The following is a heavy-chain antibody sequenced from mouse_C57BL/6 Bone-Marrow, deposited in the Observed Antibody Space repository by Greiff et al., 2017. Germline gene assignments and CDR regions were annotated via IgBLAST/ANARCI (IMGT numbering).Heavy chain of an antibody. CDR1: GFTFSDYY. V-gene: IGHV5-16*01. CDR3: ARGRRSYWYFDV. J-gene: IGHJ1*03. Sequence: EVQRVESEGGLVQPGSSMKLSCTASGFTFSDYYMAWVRQVPEKGLEWVANINYDGSSTYYLDSLKSRFIISRDNAKNILYLQMSSLKSEDTATYYCARGRRSYWYFDVWGTGTTVTVSS. CDR2: INYDGSST.